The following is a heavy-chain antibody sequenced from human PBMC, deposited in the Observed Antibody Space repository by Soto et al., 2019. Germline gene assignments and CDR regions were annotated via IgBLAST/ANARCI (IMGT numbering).Heavy chain of an antibody. CDR3: AKGLLAIVGTTLPRDAFNI. Sequence: QVQLVESGGGVVQPGRSLRLSCAASGFSFTTYVMHWVRQAPGKGPEWVAVISHDGSYKYYGDAVKGRFTISRDTSKNAGYLEMNSLRPEDTAVYYCAKGLLAIVGTTLPRDAFNIWGQGTMVTVSS. CDR1: GFSFTTYV. J-gene: IGHJ3*02. D-gene: IGHD1-26*01. CDR2: ISHDGSYK. V-gene: IGHV3-30*18.